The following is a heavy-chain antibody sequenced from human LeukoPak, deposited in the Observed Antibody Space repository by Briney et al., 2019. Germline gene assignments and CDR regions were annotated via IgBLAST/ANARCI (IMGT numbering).Heavy chain of an antibody. Sequence: GGSLRLSCAGSGYSFDENAMHWVRPAPGKGLEWVSGINWKSGKIGYADSVKGRFTISRDNSKNSLYLQMNSLRVEDTALYYCAKDRYCTSSSCPIDYWGQGTMVIVSS. V-gene: IGHV3-9*01. CDR3: AKDRYCTSSSCPIDY. J-gene: IGHJ4*02. CDR2: INWKSGKI. CDR1: GYSFDENA. D-gene: IGHD2-2*01.